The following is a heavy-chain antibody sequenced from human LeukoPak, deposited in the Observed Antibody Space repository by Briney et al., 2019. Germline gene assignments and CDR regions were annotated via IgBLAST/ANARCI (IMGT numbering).Heavy chain of an antibody. J-gene: IGHJ5*02. CDR1: GGTFSSYA. CDR3: ARVGGSYGWFDP. CDR2: MNPNSGNT. V-gene: IGHV1-8*02. Sequence: GASVKVSCKASGGTFSSYAINWVRQATGQGLEWMGWMNPNSGNTGYAQKFQGRVTMTRNTSISTAYMELSSLRSEDTAVYYCARVGGSYGWFDPWGQGTLVTVSS. D-gene: IGHD1-26*01.